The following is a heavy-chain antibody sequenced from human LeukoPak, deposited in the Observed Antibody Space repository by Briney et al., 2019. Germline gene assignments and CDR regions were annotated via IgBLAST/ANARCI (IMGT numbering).Heavy chain of an antibody. CDR2: INHSGST. J-gene: IGHJ4*02. CDR1: GGSFSGYY. D-gene: IGHD3-22*01. V-gene: IGHV4-34*01. CDR3: ARRFLRDSSGYYYGY. Sequence: SETLSLTCAVYGGSFSGYYWSWIRQPPGKGLEWIGEINHSGSTNYNPSLKSRVTISVDTSKNQFSLKLSSVTAADTAVYYCARRFLRDSSGYYYGYWGQGTLVTVSS.